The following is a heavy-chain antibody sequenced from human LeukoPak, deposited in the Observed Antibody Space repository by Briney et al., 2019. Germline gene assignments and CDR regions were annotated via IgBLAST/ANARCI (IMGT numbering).Heavy chain of an antibody. J-gene: IGHJ4*02. CDR2: FDPEDGET. CDR1: GYTLTELS. Sequence: ASVKVSCKVSGYTLTELSMHWVRQAPGKGLEWMGGFDPEDGETIYAQKLQGRVTMTTDTSTSTAYMELRSLRSDDTAVYYCARAGFYYGSGSYYYFDYWGQGTLVTVSS. CDR3: ARAGFYYGSGSYYYFDY. D-gene: IGHD3-10*01. V-gene: IGHV1-24*01.